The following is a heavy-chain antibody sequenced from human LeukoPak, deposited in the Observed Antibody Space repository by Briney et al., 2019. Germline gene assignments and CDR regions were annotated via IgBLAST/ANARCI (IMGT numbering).Heavy chain of an antibody. CDR1: GFTFTNAW. CDR3: TTDLGLTMIRGVIVS. J-gene: IGHJ5*01. V-gene: IGHV3-15*01. D-gene: IGHD3-10*01. Sequence: GGSLRLSCAASGFTFTNAWMNWVRQAPGKGLAWVGRIKSKGDGETTDYAAPVKGRFTRSRDDSKATVYLQMNYLEAEDTAVYYCTTDLGLTMIRGVIVSWGQGALVTVSS. CDR2: IKSKGDGETT.